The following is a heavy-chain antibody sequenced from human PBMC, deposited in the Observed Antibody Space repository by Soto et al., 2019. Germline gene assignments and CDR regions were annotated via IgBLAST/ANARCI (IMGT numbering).Heavy chain of an antibody. CDR2: INVGNGNT. Sequence: ASVKVSCKASGYTFTYYVMHWVRQAPGQRLEWMGWINVGNGNTKYSQKFQGSVTITRDTSASTAYMELSSLRSEDTAVYYCAIESTYYYDSSGDDDAFDIWGQGTMVTVSS. CDR1: GYTFTYYV. V-gene: IGHV1-3*01. CDR3: AIESTYYYDSSGDDDAFDI. D-gene: IGHD3-22*01. J-gene: IGHJ3*02.